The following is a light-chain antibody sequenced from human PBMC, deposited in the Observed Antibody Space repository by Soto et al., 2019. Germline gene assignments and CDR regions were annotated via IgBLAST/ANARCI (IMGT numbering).Light chain of an antibody. V-gene: IGKV3-15*01. Sequence: EIVMTHSPATLSVSPGERATLSCRASQSVSSNLAWYQQKPGQAPRLLIYGASTRATGIPARFSSSGSGTEFTLTISSLQSEDFAVYYCQQYNNWPHTFGQGTKLEIK. CDR3: QQYNNWPHT. CDR2: GAS. J-gene: IGKJ2*01. CDR1: QSVSSN.